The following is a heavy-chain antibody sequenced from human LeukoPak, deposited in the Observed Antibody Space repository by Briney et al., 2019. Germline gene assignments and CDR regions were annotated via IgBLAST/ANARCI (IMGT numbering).Heavy chain of an antibody. V-gene: IGHV3-15*01. CDR1: GFSFSDDW. J-gene: IGHJ4*02. CDR2: IKHKRDGENT. D-gene: IGHD3-10*01. Sequence: GGSLRLSCGASGFSFSDDWMSWVRQAPGKGLEWVGRIKHKRDGENTEYAAHVKGSFTISRDDSKNILYLDMNSLKIEDTAVYYCTSVTMVRDYDYWGQGTPVTVSS. CDR3: TSVTMVRDYDY.